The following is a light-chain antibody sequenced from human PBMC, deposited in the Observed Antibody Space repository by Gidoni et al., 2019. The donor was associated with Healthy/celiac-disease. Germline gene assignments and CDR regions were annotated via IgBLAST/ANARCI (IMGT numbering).Light chain of an antibody. Sequence: SSALTQPPSVSVSPGQTASSTCSGEKMGDTYACWYQQKPGQYPVLVIYQDSKRPSGIPERFSGSNSGNTATLTISGTQAMDEADYYCQAWNSSVVFGGGTKLTVL. CDR2: QDS. V-gene: IGLV3-1*01. J-gene: IGLJ2*01. CDR1: KMGDTY. CDR3: QAWNSSVV.